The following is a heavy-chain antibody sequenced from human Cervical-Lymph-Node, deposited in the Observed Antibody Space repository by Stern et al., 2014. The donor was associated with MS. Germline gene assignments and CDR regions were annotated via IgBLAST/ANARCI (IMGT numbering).Heavy chain of an antibody. J-gene: IGHJ5*01. CDR3: ARGPRYSSGWFDS. V-gene: IGHV4-34*01. CDR1: GGSFRGYY. Sequence: QVQLQQWGAGLLKPSETLSLTCVVFGGSFRGYYWSWIRQPPGKGLEWIGEINQSRSTKHNPSLKSRVTISVDTSKKQFSLKLSSVTAADTAVYYCARGPRYSSGWFDSWGQGTLVTVSS. CDR2: INQSRST. D-gene: IGHD6-19*01.